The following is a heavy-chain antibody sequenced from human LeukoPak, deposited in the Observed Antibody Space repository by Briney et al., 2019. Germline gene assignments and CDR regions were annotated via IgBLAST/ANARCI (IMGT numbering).Heavy chain of an antibody. CDR3: ARARYDFWSGYFPFDY. CDR1: GGSISSYY. D-gene: IGHD3-3*01. CDR2: IYTSGST. Sequence: SETLSLTCTVSGGSISSYYWSWIRQPAGKGLEWIGRIYTSGSTNYNPSLKSRVTISVDTSKNQFTLKLSSVTAADTAVYYCARARYDFWSGYFPFDYWGQGTLVTVSS. V-gene: IGHV4-4*07. J-gene: IGHJ4*02.